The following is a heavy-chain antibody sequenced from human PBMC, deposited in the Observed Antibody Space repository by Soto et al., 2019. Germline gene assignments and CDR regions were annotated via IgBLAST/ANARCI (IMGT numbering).Heavy chain of an antibody. Sequence: QVQLQESGPGLVTPSQALSLTCSVSGGPISSGGYYWSWIRQHPGKGLEWIGYIFYSGATYYNPSLKSRSFISVDTSKNQFSLRLSSVTAADTAVYYCARVQPYDYGANLGWFDPWGQGTLVTVSA. CDR3: ARVQPYDYGANLGWFDP. CDR2: IFYSGAT. J-gene: IGHJ5*02. D-gene: IGHD4-17*01. CDR1: GGPISSGGYY. V-gene: IGHV4-31*03.